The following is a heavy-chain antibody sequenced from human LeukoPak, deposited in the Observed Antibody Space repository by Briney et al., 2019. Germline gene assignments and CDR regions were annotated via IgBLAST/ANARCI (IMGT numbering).Heavy chain of an antibody. V-gene: IGHV1-8*02. D-gene: IGHD6-6*01. CDR1: GGTFSSYA. CDR2: MNPNSGNT. J-gene: IGHJ4*02. CDR3: TRNIAASGDDDY. Sequence: ASVKVSCKASGGTFSSYAISWVRQAPGQGLEWMGWMNPNSGNTGYAQKFQGRVTMTRNTSISTAYMELSSLRSEDTAVYYCTRNIAASGDDDYWGQGTLVTVSS.